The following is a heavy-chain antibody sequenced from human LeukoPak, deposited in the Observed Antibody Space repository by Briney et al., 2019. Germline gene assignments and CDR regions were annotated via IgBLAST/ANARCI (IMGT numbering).Heavy chain of an antibody. CDR1: GFTFSSYA. CDR3: AKRAGTGTKHFDY. Sequence: GGSLRLSCAASGFTFSSYAVTWVRQAPGKGLEWVSTFSGSGSSTYYADSVKGRFTISRDNSKKTLYLQMNSLRAEDTAVYYCAKRAGTGTKHFDYWGQGTLVTVSS. V-gene: IGHV3-23*01. CDR2: FSGSGSST. D-gene: IGHD1-1*01. J-gene: IGHJ4*02.